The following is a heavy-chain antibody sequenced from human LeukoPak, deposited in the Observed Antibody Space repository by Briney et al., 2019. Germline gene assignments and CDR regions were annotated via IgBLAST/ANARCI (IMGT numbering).Heavy chain of an antibody. D-gene: IGHD1-26*01. Sequence: GRSLRLSCAASGFTFDDYAMHWVRQAPGKGLEWVSGISWNSGSIGYADSVKGRFTISRDNAKNSLYLQMNSLRAEDMALYYCAKDMGPSVGYYYMDVWGKGTTVTVSS. CDR3: AKDMGPSVGYYYMDV. V-gene: IGHV3-9*03. J-gene: IGHJ6*03. CDR2: ISWNSGSI. CDR1: GFTFDDYA.